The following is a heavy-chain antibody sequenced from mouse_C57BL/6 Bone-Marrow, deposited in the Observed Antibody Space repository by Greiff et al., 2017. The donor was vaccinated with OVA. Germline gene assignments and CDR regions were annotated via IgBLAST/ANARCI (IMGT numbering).Heavy chain of an antibody. CDR2: SSHKANDYTT. V-gene: IGHV7-1*01. Sequence: EVKLMESGGGLVQSGRSLRLSCATSGFTFSDFYMEWVRQAPGKGLEWIAASSHKANDYTTDYSAPVKGRFIVARDTSPSILYLQMNALRAEDTAIYYCARGGIRQRYFDVWGTGTTVTVSS. CDR3: ARGGIRQRYFDV. CDR1: GFTFSDFY. J-gene: IGHJ1*03. D-gene: IGHD3-2*01.